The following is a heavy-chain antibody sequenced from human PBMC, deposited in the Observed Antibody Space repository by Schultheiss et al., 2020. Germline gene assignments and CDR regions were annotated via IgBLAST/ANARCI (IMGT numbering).Heavy chain of an antibody. CDR3: VRDRGYTYVDY. V-gene: IGHV4-39*07. CDR2: IYYSGST. Sequence: SETLSLTCTVSGGSIGRVYYWAWIRQSPGKGLEWIGSIYYSGSTNYISSLKSRVTISADTSKNQFSLKLSSVTAADMAVYFCVRDRGYTYVDYWGQGTLVTVS. D-gene: IGHD6-13*01. CDR1: GGSIGRVYY. J-gene: IGHJ4*02.